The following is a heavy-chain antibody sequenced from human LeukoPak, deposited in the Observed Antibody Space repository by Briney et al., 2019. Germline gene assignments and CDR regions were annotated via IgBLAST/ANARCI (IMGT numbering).Heavy chain of an antibody. D-gene: IGHD3-10*01. CDR3: ASPPEGPYKGPVWAY. CDR1: GFTVTADH. J-gene: IGHJ1*01. Sequence: GGSLRLSCAASGFTVTADHMSWVRQSPERGLEWVSLIDGDGRAYYADSVKGRFIISRDISKNTLYLQMNGLRAEDTAVYYCASPPEGPYKGPVWAYWGRGNVVTVSS. V-gene: IGHV3-53*01. CDR2: IDGDGRA.